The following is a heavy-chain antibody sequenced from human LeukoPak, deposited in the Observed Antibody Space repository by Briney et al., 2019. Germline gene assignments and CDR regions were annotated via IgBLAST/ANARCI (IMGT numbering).Heavy chain of an antibody. V-gene: IGHV4-59*01. J-gene: IGHJ4*02. CDR1: GGSISSYY. Sequence: PSETLSLTCTVSGGSISSYYWSWIRQPPGKGLEWIGYIYYSGSTNYNPSLKSRVTISVDTSRNQFSLKLSSVTAADTAVYYCARGTLPHLAAAGPADFDYWGQGTLVTVSS. D-gene: IGHD6-13*01. CDR2: IYYSGST. CDR3: ARGTLPHLAAAGPADFDY.